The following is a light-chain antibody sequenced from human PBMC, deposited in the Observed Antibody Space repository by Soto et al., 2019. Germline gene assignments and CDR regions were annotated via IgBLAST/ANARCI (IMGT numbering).Light chain of an antibody. CDR3: QQYGTSACI. V-gene: IGKV3-20*01. J-gene: IGKJ4*01. CDR2: GAS. Sequence: EIVLTQSPDTLSLSPGERATLSCSASQSVSSFLAWYQQRPGQAPRLLIYGASIRVTGIPDRFGGSGSGTDYTLTVSRLELDDFAVYHCQQYGTSACIFGGETNVEIK. CDR1: QSVSSF.